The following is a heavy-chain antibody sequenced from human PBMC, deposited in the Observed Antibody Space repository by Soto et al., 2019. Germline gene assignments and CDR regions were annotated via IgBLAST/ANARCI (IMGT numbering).Heavy chain of an antibody. J-gene: IGHJ5*02. D-gene: IGHD2-2*01. CDR3: ARGGRKTPIVPAVSLDP. Sequence: ASETLSLTCTVSGGSVSSGSYYWSWIRQPPGKGLEWIGYIYYSGSTNYNPSLKSRVTISVDTSKNQFSLKLSSVTAADTAVYYCARGGRKTPIVPAVSLDPWGQGTLVTVSS. CDR1: GGSVSSGSYY. CDR2: IYYSGST. V-gene: IGHV4-61*01.